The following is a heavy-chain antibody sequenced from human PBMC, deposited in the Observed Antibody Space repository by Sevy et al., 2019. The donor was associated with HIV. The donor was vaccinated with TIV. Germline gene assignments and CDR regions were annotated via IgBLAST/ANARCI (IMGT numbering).Heavy chain of an antibody. D-gene: IGHD3-3*01. Sequence: GGSLRLSCAASGFTFSNAWMSWVRRAPGKGLEWVGRLNSKTDGGATDDAAPVKGRFTITTDESKNKLYLQMSSLKTADTSVYYCTTDTGISDYDFWSGRDDTFDNWGQGTMVTVSS. CDR3: TTDTGISDYDFWSGRDDTFDN. V-gene: IGHV3-15*01. CDR1: GFTFSNAW. J-gene: IGHJ3*02. CDR2: LNSKTDGGAT.